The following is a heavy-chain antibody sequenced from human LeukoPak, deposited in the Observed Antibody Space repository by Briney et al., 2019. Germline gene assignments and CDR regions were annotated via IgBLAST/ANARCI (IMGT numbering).Heavy chain of an antibody. Sequence: GGSLRLSCAASGFTFSSYDLSWVRQAPGKGLECVSAIRRGVGSTYYADSVKGRFTISRDNSKNTLYLQMNSLRAEDTAVYYCARGAFTWILHPYAMDVWGQGTTVTVSS. D-gene: IGHD3-16*01. CDR3: ARGAFTWILHPYAMDV. CDR2: IRRGVGST. J-gene: IGHJ6*02. V-gene: IGHV3-23*01. CDR1: GFTFSSYD.